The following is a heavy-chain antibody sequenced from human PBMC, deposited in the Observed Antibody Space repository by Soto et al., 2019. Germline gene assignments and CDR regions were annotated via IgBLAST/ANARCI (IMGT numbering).Heavy chain of an antibody. D-gene: IGHD1-26*01. Sequence: SETLSLTCTVSGGSISSYYWSWIRQPPGKGLEWIGYIYYSGSTNYNPSLKSRVTISVDTSKNQFSLKLSSVTAADTAVYYCARGGSWPSFDYWGQGTLATVSS. CDR1: GGSISSYY. J-gene: IGHJ4*02. CDR3: ARGGSWPSFDY. V-gene: IGHV4-59*01. CDR2: IYYSGST.